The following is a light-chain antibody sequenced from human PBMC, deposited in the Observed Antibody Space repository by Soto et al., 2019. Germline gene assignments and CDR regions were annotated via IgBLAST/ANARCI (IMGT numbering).Light chain of an antibody. CDR3: SSYAGSNNLI. CDR1: SSDVGGYNY. V-gene: IGLV2-14*01. J-gene: IGLJ2*01. Sequence: QSVLTQPASVSGSPGQSITISCTGTSSDVGGYNYVSWYQQHPGKAPKLMIYDVSNRPSGVSNRFSGSKSGNTASLTISGLQVEDEADYYCSSYAGSNNLIFGGGTKVTVL. CDR2: DVS.